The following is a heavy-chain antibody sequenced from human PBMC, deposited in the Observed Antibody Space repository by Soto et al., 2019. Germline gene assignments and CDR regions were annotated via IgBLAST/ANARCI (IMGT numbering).Heavy chain of an antibody. CDR2: ISTYNGNT. V-gene: IGHV1-18*01. CDR3: ARDEHRTESLDV. Sequence: ASVKVSCKASGYTFNHYGISWVRQAPGQGLEWMGWISTYNGNTKYTENLQGRLTMTTDSSTSTAYMELRGLTSDDTSVYYCARDEHRTESLDVWGQGTTVTVSS. J-gene: IGHJ6*02. CDR1: GYTFNHYG.